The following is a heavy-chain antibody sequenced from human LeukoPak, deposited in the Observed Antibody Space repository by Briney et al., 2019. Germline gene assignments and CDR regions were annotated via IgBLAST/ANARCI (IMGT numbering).Heavy chain of an antibody. D-gene: IGHD1-26*01. CDR3: AKGTLWELPLAPFDY. CDR1: GFTFSSYA. J-gene: IGHJ4*02. CDR2: ISGSGGST. Sequence: PGGSLRLSCAASGFTFSSYALSWVRQAPGKGLEWVSAISGSGGSTYYADSVKGRFTISRDNSKNTLYLQMNSLRAEDTAVYYCAKGTLWELPLAPFDYWGQGTLVTVSS. V-gene: IGHV3-23*01.